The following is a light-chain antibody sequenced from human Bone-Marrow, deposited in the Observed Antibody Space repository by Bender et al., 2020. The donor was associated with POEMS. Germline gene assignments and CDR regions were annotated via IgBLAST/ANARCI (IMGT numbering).Light chain of an antibody. V-gene: IGLV2-11*01. CDR1: SSDVGAYNS. CDR2: DVT. CDR3: CSFAGYYTLV. Sequence: QSALTQPPSASGSPGQSVAISCTGTSSDVGAYNSVSWYQQHPGKVPKLMIYDVTKRPSGVPDRFSGSKSGNTASLTISGLQADDETDYYCCSFAGYYTLVFGGGTKLTVL. J-gene: IGLJ3*02.